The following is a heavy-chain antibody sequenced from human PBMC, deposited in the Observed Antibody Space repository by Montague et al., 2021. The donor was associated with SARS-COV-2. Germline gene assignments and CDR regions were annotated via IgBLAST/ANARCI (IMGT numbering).Heavy chain of an antibody. V-gene: IGHV4-39*01. J-gene: IGHJ5*02. Sequence: SETLSLTCTVSGGSISSSSHYWGWIRQPPGKGLVWIGSIHYSGSTYYNPSLKSRVTISADTSKNQFSLKLISVTAADTAVYYCARQGPSVVVVAAARGWFDHWGQGALVTVSS. CDR3: ARQGPSVVVVAAARGWFDH. CDR1: GGSISSSSHY. CDR2: IHYSGST. D-gene: IGHD2-15*01.